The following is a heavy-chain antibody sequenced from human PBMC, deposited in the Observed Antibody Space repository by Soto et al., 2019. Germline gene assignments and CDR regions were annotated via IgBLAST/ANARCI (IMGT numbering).Heavy chain of an antibody. V-gene: IGHV1-69*01. J-gene: IGHJ4*02. CDR2: IIPRFGTT. Sequence: QVQLVQSGAEVKKPGSSVRVSCKASGDSFSKYTVNWVRQAPRQGLEWMGGIIPRFGTTNYAPTLQGRVTITADQSMNTGFLELGSLRSEDSALYFCARGRGLYYGGRAQLDSWGQGTLVTVSS. CDR3: ARGRGLYYGGRAQLDS. D-gene: IGHD2-8*01. CDR1: GDSFSKYT.